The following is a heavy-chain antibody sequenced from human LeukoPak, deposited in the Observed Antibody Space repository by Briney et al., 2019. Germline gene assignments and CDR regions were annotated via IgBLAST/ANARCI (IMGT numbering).Heavy chain of an antibody. D-gene: IGHD3-16*01. V-gene: IGHV3-7*01. Sequence: GGSLRLSCAASGFTFSTYGMHWVRLAPGEGLEWVVNIKQDGSEKYYVDSVKGRFTISRDNAKNSLYLQMNNLRVEDTAVYYCARPAYTAAYDLWGQGTLVTVSS. CDR1: GFTFSTYG. CDR3: ARPAYTAAYDL. CDR2: IKQDGSEK. J-gene: IGHJ3*01.